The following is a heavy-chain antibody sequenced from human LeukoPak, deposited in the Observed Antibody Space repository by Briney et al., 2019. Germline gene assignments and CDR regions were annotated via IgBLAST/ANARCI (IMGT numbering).Heavy chain of an antibody. J-gene: IGHJ6*03. CDR1: GFTFSSYG. Sequence: GGSLRLSCAASGFTFSSYGMHWVRQAPGKGLEWVAVIWYGGSNKYYADSVKGRFTISRDNAKNSLYLQMNSLRAEDTAVYYCASIATYYDFWSGSLDYYYMDVWGKGTTVTVSS. V-gene: IGHV3-33*08. CDR2: IWYGGSNK. CDR3: ASIATYYDFWSGSLDYYYMDV. D-gene: IGHD3-3*01.